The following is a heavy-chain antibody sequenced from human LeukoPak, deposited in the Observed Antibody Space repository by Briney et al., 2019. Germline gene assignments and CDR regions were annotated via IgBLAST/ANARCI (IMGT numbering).Heavy chain of an antibody. J-gene: IGHJ4*02. CDR1: GFNFNKYD. CDR2: ITGRSDKT. V-gene: IGHV3-23*01. D-gene: IGHD6-19*01. CDR3: AKGGWLAD. Sequence: GGSLRLSCAASGFNFNKYDMTWARQPPGKGLEWVSTITGRSDKTYNTDPVKGRFVTSRANSNDTPYRQINSLIAEATALYYCAKGGWLADLGQEGLVTASS.